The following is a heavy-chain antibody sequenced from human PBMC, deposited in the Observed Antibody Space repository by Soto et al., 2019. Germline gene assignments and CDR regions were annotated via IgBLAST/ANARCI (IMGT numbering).Heavy chain of an antibody. J-gene: IGHJ4*02. CDR1: GFTFSSYA. CDR3: ARDPRRNSRDQWLVY. D-gene: IGHD6-19*01. Sequence: GGSLRLSCAASGFTFSSYAMSWVRQAPGKGLEWVSAISGSGGSTYYADSVKGRFTISRDNSKNTLYLQMNSLRAEDTAVYYCARDPRRNSRDQWLVYWGQGTLVTVSS. V-gene: IGHV3-23*01. CDR2: ISGSGGST.